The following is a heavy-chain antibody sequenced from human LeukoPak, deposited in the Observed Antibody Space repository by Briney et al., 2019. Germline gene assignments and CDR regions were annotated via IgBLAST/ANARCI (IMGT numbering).Heavy chain of an antibody. D-gene: IGHD3-22*01. J-gene: IGHJ3*02. CDR1: GGSISSYY. CDR3: AREGYYDSSGLFAFDI. Sequence: SETLSLTCTVSGGSISSYYWSWIRQPAGKGLEWIGRIYTSGSTNYNPSLKSRVTMSVDTSKNQFSLKLSSVTAADTAVYYCAREGYYDSSGLFAFDIWGQGTMVTVSS. CDR2: IYTSGST. V-gene: IGHV4-4*07.